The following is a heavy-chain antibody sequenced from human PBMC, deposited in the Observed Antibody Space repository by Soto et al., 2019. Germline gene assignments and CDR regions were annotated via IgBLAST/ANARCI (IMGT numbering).Heavy chain of an antibody. CDR3: ARDARHHLRYYFDY. J-gene: IGHJ4*02. D-gene: IGHD3-9*01. CDR1: GYTFTSYG. Sequence: VSVKVSCKASGYTFTSYGISWVRQAPGQGLEWMGWISAYNGNTNYAQKLQGRVTMTTDTSTSTAYMELRSLRSDDTAVYYCARDARHHLRYYFDYWGQGTLVTVSS. V-gene: IGHV1-18*01. CDR2: ISAYNGNT.